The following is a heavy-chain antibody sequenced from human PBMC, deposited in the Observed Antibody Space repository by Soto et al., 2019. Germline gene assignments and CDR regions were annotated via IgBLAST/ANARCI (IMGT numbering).Heavy chain of an antibody. J-gene: IGHJ6*02. CDR3: ARDIRRDIVLATYYYYGMDV. CDR1: GYTFTSYY. D-gene: IGHD2-8*01. V-gene: IGHV1-46*01. CDR2: INPSGGST. Sequence: ASVKVSCKASGYTFTSYYMHWVRQAPGQGLEWMGIINPSGGSTSYAQKFQGRVTMTSDTSTSTVYMELSSLRSEDTAVYYCARDIRRDIVLATYYYYGMDVWGQGTTVTVSS.